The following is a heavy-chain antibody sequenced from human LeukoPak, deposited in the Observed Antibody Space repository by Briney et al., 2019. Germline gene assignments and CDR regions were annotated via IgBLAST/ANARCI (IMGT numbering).Heavy chain of an antibody. J-gene: IGHJ4*02. Sequence: GGSLRLSCAASGFTFSSYSMNWVRQAPGKGLEWVSSISSSSSYIYYADSVKGRFTISRDNAKNSLYLQMNSLRAEDTAVYYCARIREYSSSSGDYWGQGTLVTVSS. CDR2: ISSSSSYI. D-gene: IGHD6-6*01. V-gene: IGHV3-21*01. CDR3: ARIREYSSSSGDY. CDR1: GFTFSSYS.